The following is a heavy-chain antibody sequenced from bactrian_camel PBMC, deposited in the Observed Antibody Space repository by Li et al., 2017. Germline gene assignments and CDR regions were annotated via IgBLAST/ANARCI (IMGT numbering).Heavy chain of an antibody. Sequence: HVQLVESGGGSVQAGGSLRLSCEVSGAMHSSACMAWFRQAEGKEREGVAGIAERDGSTFYGASVKGRFTIRHDVAKHMLYLEMNGLEFDDTAMYYCAIGYECPGLDRDNFGYWGQGTQVTVS. CDR3: AIGYECPGLDRDNFGY. CDR1: GAMHSSAC. V-gene: IGHV3S1*01. J-gene: IGHJ4*01. D-gene: IGHD3*01. CDR2: IAERDGST.